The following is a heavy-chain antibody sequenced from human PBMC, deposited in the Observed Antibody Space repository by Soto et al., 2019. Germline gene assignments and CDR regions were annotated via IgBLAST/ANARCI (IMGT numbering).Heavy chain of an antibody. J-gene: IGHJ4*02. CDR1: GGSISSYY. V-gene: IGHV4-59*04. CDR3: ASQSYSRRWHLAY. D-gene: IGHD6-19*01. CDR2: IYYSGST. Sequence: SETLSLTCTVSGGSISSYYWSWIRQPPGKGLEWIGYIYYSGSTYYNPSLKSRVTISVDTSKNQFSLKLSSVTAADTAVYYCASQSYSRRWHLAYWGQGTLVTVAS.